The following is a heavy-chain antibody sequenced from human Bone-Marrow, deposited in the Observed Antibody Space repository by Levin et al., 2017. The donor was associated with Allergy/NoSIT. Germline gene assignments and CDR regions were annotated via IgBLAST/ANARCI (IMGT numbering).Heavy chain of an antibody. CDR1: GFTFSSYW. CDR3: ARDFKGYCSGGSCDVFDY. D-gene: IGHD2-15*01. CDR2: INSDGSST. V-gene: IGHV3-74*01. J-gene: IGHJ4*02. Sequence: GESLKISCAASGFTFSSYWMNWVRQAPGKGLVWVSRINSDGSSTSYADSVKGRFTISRDNAKNTLYLQMNSLRAEDTAVYYCARDFKGYCSGGSCDVFDYWGQGTLVTVSS.